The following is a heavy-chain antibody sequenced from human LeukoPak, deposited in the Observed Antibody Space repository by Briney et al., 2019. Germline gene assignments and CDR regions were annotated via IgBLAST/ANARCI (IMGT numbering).Heavy chain of an antibody. D-gene: IGHD3-10*01. CDR2: IYYSGST. Sequence: SETLSLTCTVSGGSISSSSYYWGWIRQPPGKGLEWIGSIYYSGSTYYNPSLKSRVTISVDTSKNQFSLKLSSVTAADTAVYYCARHFLTYYYGSGSSSYDAFDIWGQGTMVTVPS. CDR1: GGSISSSSYY. CDR3: ARHFLTYYYGSGSSSYDAFDI. V-gene: IGHV4-39*01. J-gene: IGHJ3*02.